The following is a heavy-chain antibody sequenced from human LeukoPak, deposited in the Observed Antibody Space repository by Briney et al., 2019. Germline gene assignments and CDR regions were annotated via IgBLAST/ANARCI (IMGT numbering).Heavy chain of an antibody. V-gene: IGHV3-23*01. J-gene: IGHJ5*02. D-gene: IGHD3-16*01. CDR2: ISGRDGST. CDR3: AKSGGVRFDP. CDR1: GFSFSSYA. Sequence: GGSLRLSCAASGFSFSSYAMSWVRQAPGKGLEWVSAISGRDGSTYYAGSVKGRFTISRDNSKNTLYLQMNSLRAEDTAVYYCAKSGGVRFDPWGQGTLVTVSS.